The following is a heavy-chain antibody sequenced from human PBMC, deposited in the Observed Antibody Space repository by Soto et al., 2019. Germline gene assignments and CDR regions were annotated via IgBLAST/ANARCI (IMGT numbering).Heavy chain of an antibody. Sequence: GGSLRLSCAASGFMFSSHWMSWVRQAPGKGLEWVANIKPDGSEEDCVDSVKGRFTISRDNAKSSLYLQMNSLRVEDTAVYYCARSPFLNCGGNCYAFDIWGQGTVVTVSS. D-gene: IGHD2-21*01. CDR3: ARSPFLNCGGNCYAFDI. J-gene: IGHJ3*02. CDR2: IKPDGSEE. CDR1: GFMFSSHW. V-gene: IGHV3-7*01.